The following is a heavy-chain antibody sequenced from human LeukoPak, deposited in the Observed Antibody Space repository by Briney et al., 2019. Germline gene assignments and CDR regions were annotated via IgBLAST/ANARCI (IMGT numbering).Heavy chain of an antibody. Sequence: SETLSLTCTVSGASTSSRNYYWSWVRQPAGKGLEWIGRIYSSGSTNYNPSLKSRGTIPVDTSKNQFSLKLSSVTAADTAVYYCASGVRGDYYYYGMDVWGQGTTVTVSS. CDR2: IYSSGST. CDR3: ASGVRGDYYYYGMDV. J-gene: IGHJ6*02. CDR1: GASTSSRNYY. D-gene: IGHD3-10*01. V-gene: IGHV4-61*02.